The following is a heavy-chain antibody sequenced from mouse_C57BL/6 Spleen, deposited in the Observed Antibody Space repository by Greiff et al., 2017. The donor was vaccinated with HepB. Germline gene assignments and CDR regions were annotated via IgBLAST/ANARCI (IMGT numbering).Heavy chain of an antibody. Sequence: QVHVKQPGAELVKPGASVKMSCKASGYTFTSYWITWVKQRPGQGLEWIGDIYPGSGSTNYNEKFKSKATLTVDTSSSTAYMQLSSLTSEDSAVYYCARRPTVVADWYFDVWGTGTTVTVSS. CDR2: IYPGSGST. J-gene: IGHJ1*03. V-gene: IGHV1-55*01. CDR1: GYTFTSYW. D-gene: IGHD1-1*01. CDR3: ARRPTVVADWYFDV.